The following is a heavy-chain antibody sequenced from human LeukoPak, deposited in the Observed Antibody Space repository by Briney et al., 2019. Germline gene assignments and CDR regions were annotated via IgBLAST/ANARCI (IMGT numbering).Heavy chain of an antibody. CDR1: GGSISSYY. Sequence: SETLSLTCTVSGGSISSYYWGWIRQPPGKGLEWIGYIYYSGSTNYNPSLKSRVTISVDTSKNQFSLKLSSVTAADTAVYYCARVPPLIAAAGTPRFDPWGQGTLATVSS. CDR2: IYYSGST. V-gene: IGHV4-59*01. D-gene: IGHD6-13*01. CDR3: ARVPPLIAAAGTPRFDP. J-gene: IGHJ5*02.